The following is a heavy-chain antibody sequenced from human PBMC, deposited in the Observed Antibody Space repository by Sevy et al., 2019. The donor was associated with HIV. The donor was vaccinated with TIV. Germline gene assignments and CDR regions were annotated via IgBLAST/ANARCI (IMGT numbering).Heavy chain of an antibody. CDR2: FYINGNT. J-gene: IGHJ4*02. CDR1: GFTVSSNY. V-gene: IGHV3-66*01. CDR3: VREAFCSSATCYRPY. Sequence: GGSLRLSCAASGFTVSSNYMSWVRQAPGKGLEWVSIFYINGNTYYSDSVKGRFFISRDTSQNTVFLHMNSLRAEDRAVYYCVREAFCSSATCYRPYWGQGTLVTVS. D-gene: IGHD2-2*01.